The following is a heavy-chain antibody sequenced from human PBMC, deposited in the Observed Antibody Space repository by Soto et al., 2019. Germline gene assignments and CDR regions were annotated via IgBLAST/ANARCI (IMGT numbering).Heavy chain of an antibody. D-gene: IGHD3-22*01. Sequence: SVEVSCKASGFTLTRYAMHWLRHAPGQRLEWMGWINAGTATTTYSHKFQGRVTITRDTSASTTYMEVNSLRFEDTFFYFFARYYNYDISFSFDYWVKETRVTVSS. CDR1: GFTLTRYA. J-gene: IGHJ4*02. V-gene: IGHV1-3*01. CDR2: INAGTATT. CDR3: ARYYNYDISFSFDY.